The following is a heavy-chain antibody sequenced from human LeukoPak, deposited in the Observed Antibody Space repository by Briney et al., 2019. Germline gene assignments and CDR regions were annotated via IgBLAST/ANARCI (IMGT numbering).Heavy chain of an antibody. Sequence: SETLSLTCTVSGGSISSYYWSWIRQPPGKGLEWIGYIYYSGSTNYNPSLKSRVTISVDTSKNQFSLKLSSVTAADTAVYYCARDGRCGSGWYGSAFDIWGQGTMVTVSS. J-gene: IGHJ3*02. V-gene: IGHV4-59*01. D-gene: IGHD6-19*01. CDR1: GGSISSYY. CDR2: IYYSGST. CDR3: ARDGRCGSGWYGSAFDI.